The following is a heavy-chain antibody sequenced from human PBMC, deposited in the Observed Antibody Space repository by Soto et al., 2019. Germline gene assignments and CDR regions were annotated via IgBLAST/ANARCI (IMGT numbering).Heavy chain of an antibody. V-gene: IGHV4-39*01. J-gene: IGHJ5*02. CDR3: ARQVLTGYYCITGLNWFDP. D-gene: IGHD3-9*01. Sequence: SDTLSLTCTVSDGSISISSYYWGWILHPPEKGLEWIGSIYYSGSTYYNPSLKSRVTISVDTSKNQFSLKLSSVTAADTAVYYCARQVLTGYYCITGLNWFDPWGQGTLVPVSS. CDR1: DGSISISSYY. CDR2: IYYSGST.